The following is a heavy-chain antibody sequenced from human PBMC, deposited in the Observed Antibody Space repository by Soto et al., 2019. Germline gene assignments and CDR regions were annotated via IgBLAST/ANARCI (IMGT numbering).Heavy chain of an antibody. CDR2: TYPDDSDV. CDR1: GYSFTSYW. Sequence: GESLKISCEASGYSFTSYWIGWVRQMPGKGLEWMGITYPDDSDVRYSPSFQGQVTISADKSISTAYLQWGSLKASDTDMYYCVRHYDTLTVDYWGQGSLVTVSS. J-gene: IGHJ4*02. D-gene: IGHD3-9*01. V-gene: IGHV5-51*01. CDR3: VRHYDTLTVDY.